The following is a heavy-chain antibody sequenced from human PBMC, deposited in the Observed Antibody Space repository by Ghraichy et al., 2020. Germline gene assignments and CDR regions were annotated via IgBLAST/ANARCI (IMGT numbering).Heavy chain of an antibody. D-gene: IGHD3-22*01. V-gene: IGHV1-18*04. CDR2: ISAYNGNT. CDR1: GYTFTSYG. CDR3: ARDVTYYYDSSGYHRAFDI. J-gene: IGHJ3*02. Sequence: VKVSCKASGYTFTSYGISWVRQAPGQGLEWMGWISAYNGNTNYAQKLQGRVTMTTDTSTSTAYMELRSLRSDDTAVYYCARDVTYYYDSSGYHRAFDIWGQGTMVTVSS.